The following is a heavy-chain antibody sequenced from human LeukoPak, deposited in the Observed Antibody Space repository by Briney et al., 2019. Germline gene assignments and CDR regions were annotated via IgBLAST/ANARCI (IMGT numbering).Heavy chain of an antibody. J-gene: IGHJ4*02. CDR2: ISSSSSTI. Sequence: GGSLRLSCAASGFTFNNYNMNWVRQAPGKGLEWVSYISSSSSTIYYADSVKGRFTISRDNAKNSLYLQMNSLRVEDTAVYYCARDGIDGFIDFWGQGTLVTVSS. CDR1: GFTFNNYN. D-gene: IGHD5-24*01. CDR3: ARDGIDGFIDF. V-gene: IGHV3-48*04.